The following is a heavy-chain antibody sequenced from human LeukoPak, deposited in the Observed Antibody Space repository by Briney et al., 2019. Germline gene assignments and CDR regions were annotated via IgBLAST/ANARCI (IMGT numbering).Heavy chain of an antibody. D-gene: IGHD6-13*01. Sequence: PSETLSLTCTVSGGSISSYYWSWIRQPPGKGLEWIGYIYYSGSTNYNPSLKSRVTISVDTSKNQFSLKLSSVTAADTAVYYCARVGKQQLVQYFDYWGLGTLVTVSS. CDR3: ARVGKQQLVQYFDY. J-gene: IGHJ4*02. V-gene: IGHV4-59*01. CDR2: IYYSGST. CDR1: GGSISSYY.